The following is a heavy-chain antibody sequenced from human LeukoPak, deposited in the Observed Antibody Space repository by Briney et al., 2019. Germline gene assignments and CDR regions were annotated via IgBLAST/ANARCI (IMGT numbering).Heavy chain of an antibody. CDR1: GGTFSSYA. V-gene: IGHV1-69*13. Sequence: SVKVSCKASGGTFSSYAISWVRQAPGQGLEWMGGIIPIFGTANYVQKFQGRVTITADESTSTAYMELSSLRSEDTAVYYCAKKPVDGIVVVPGATYYFDYWGQGTLVTVSS. J-gene: IGHJ4*02. D-gene: IGHD3-22*01. CDR3: AKKPVDGIVVVPGATYYFDY. CDR2: IIPIFGTA.